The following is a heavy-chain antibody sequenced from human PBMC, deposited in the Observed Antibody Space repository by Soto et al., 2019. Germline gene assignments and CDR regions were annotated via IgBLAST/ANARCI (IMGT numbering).Heavy chain of an antibody. D-gene: IGHD6-13*01. CDR1: GFTFSSYV. Sequence: PGGSLRLSCAASGFTFSSYVMHWVRQSPGKGLEWVAVISYDGSNKYYADSVKGRFTISRDNSKNTLYLQMNSLRAEDTAVYYCAKSIAAPVSYYYYGMDVWGQATTVTVS. CDR2: ISYDGSNK. CDR3: AKSIAAPVSYYYYGMDV. J-gene: IGHJ6*02. V-gene: IGHV3-30*18.